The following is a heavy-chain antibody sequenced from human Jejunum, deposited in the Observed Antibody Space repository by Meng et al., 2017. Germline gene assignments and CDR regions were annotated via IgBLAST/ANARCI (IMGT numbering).Heavy chain of an antibody. CDR2: IYYSGSS. CDR1: GGSINTGDYY. CDR3: ARHPTGGYNYFDY. V-gene: IGHV4-30-4*01. D-gene: IGHD2-8*02. J-gene: IGHJ4*02. Sequence: QVQLQESGPGLVKPSPTLSLTCTVSGGSINTGDYYWSWIRQPPGKGLEWIAYIYYSGSSYSKSSLRSRVIISIDTSKNQFSLILSAVTAADTAVYYCARHPTGGYNYFDYWGQGTLVTVSS.